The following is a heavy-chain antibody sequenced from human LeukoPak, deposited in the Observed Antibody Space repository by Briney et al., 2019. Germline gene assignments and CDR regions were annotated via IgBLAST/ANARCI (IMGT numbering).Heavy chain of an antibody. CDR3: ARGYDSSGYDDY. Sequence: ASVKVSCKASGYTFTSYYMHWVRQAPGQGLEWMGWISAYNGNTNYAQKLQGRVTMTTDTSTSTAYMELRSLRSDDTAVYYCARGYDSSGYDDYWGQGTLVTVSS. D-gene: IGHD3-22*01. CDR1: GYTFTSYY. CDR2: ISAYNGNT. V-gene: IGHV1-18*04. J-gene: IGHJ4*02.